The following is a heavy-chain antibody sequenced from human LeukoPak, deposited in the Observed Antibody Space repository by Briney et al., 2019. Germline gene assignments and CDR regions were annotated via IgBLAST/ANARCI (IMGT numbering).Heavy chain of an antibody. CDR2: TFYRSKWYN. CDR1: GDSVSSNSAA. J-gene: IGHJ4*02. V-gene: IGHV6-1*01. D-gene: IGHD6-19*01. Sequence: SQTLSLTCAISGDSVSSNSAAWNWIRQPTSRGLEWLGRTFYRSKWYNDYIVSVESRININPDTSKNQFSLQLKSVTPEDTAMYYCAREEESSGWSFDYWGQGILVTVSS. CDR3: AREEESSGWSFDY.